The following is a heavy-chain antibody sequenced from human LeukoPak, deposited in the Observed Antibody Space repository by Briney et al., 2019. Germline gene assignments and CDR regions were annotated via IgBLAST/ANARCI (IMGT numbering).Heavy chain of an antibody. CDR2: ISYDGSNK. D-gene: IGHD2-15*01. CDR1: GFTFSSYA. J-gene: IGHJ4*02. Sequence: SGGSLRLSCAASGFTFSSYAMHWVHQAPGKGLEWVAVISYDGSNKYYADSVKGRFTISRDNSKNTLYLQMNSLRAEDTAVYYCARSRSGGSLLGYWGQGTLVTVSS. V-gene: IGHV3-30*04. CDR3: ARSRSGGSLLGY.